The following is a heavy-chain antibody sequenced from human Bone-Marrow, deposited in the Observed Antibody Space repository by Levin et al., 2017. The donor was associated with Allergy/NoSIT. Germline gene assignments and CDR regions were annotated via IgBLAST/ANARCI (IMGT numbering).Heavy chain of an antibody. V-gene: IGHV4-4*07. CDR1: GGSISSYY. CDR3: ARGPIGYCSSTSCYTREPQDAFDI. J-gene: IGHJ3*02. CDR2: IYTSGST. Sequence: PGGSLRLSCTVSGGSISSYYWSWIRQPAGKGLEWIGRIYTSGSTNYNPSLKSRVTMSVDTSKNQFSLKLSSVTAADTAVYYCARGPIGYCSSTSCYTREPQDAFDIWGQGTMVTVSS. D-gene: IGHD2-2*02.